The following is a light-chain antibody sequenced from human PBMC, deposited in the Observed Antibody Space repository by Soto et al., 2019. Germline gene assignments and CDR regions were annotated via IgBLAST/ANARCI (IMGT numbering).Light chain of an antibody. V-gene: IGKV3D-11*01. J-gene: IGKJ1*01. CDR2: DAS. Sequence: EIVLTQSPATLSLSPGERATLSCRASQGVSSYLAWYQQKPGQAPRLLIYDASNRATGIPARFSGSGPGTDFTLTISSLQPDDLATYYCLQYQSYWTFGQGTKVEVK. CDR3: LQYQSYWT. CDR1: QGVSSY.